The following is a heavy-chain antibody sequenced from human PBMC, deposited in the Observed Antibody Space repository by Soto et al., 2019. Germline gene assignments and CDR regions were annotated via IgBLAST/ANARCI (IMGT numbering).Heavy chain of an antibody. V-gene: IGHV1-69*01. CDR1: GGTFSSYA. Sequence: QVQLVQSGAEVKKPGSSVKVSCKASGGTFSSYAISWVRQAPGQGLECMGGIIPIFGTANYAQKFQGRVTITADESTSTAYMELSSLRSEDTAVYYCARTYYDILTGYYRYYYGMDVWGQGTTVTVSS. J-gene: IGHJ6*02. CDR2: IIPIFGTA. D-gene: IGHD3-9*01. CDR3: ARTYYDILTGYYRYYYGMDV.